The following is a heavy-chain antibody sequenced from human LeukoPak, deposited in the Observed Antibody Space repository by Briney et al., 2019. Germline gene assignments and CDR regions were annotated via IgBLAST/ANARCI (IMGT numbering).Heavy chain of an antibody. D-gene: IGHD6-13*01. CDR3: ARVGEQQLVTNYYYYMDV. V-gene: IGHV3-21*01. CDR1: GFTFSSYS. Sequence: GGSLRLSCAASGFTFSSYSMNWVRQAPGKGLEWVSSISSSSSYIYYADSVKGRFTISRDNAKNSLYLQMNSLRAEDTAVYYCARVGEQQLVTNYYYYMDVWGKGTTVTVSS. CDR2: ISSSSSYI. J-gene: IGHJ6*03.